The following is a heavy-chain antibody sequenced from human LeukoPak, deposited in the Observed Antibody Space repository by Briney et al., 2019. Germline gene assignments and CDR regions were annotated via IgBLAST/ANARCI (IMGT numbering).Heavy chain of an antibody. V-gene: IGHV3-43*02. Sequence: PGGSLRLSCSASGFTFDAYAMHWVRQAPGQGLEWVSLISGDSGTTYYADSVKGRFTISRDNSKDSLYLQMNSLRTEDTALYFCAKDTRGAVAGRGGHWFDPWGQGTLVTVSA. J-gene: IGHJ5*02. CDR1: GFTFDAYA. D-gene: IGHD6-19*01. CDR2: ISGDSGTT. CDR3: AKDTRGAVAGRGGHWFDP.